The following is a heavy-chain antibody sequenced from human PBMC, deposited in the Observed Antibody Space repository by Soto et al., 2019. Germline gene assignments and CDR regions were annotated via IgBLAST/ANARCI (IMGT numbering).Heavy chain of an antibody. CDR1: GFTFSSHA. CDR2: ISVSGNST. J-gene: IGHJ4*02. Sequence: EVQLLESGGGLVQPGGSLRRSCEVSGFTFSSHAMSWVRQAPGEGLAWVSSISVSGNSTFYADSVMGRFTMSRDNFKNAVYLQMNSLAAEDTALYYCAKVNGVYVYVEYWGQGTLVAVSS. V-gene: IGHV3-23*01. CDR3: AKVNGVYVYVEY. D-gene: IGHD2-8*01.